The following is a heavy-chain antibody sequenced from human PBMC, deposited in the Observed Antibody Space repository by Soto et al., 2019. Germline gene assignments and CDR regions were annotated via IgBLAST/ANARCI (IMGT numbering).Heavy chain of an antibody. J-gene: IGHJ1*01. CDR2: VTGSGDST. Sequence: GGSLRLSCAASGFSFSNSAMSWVRQAPGKGLEWVSGVTGSGDSTDYADSVKGRFSISRDNSKNTLYLQMNSLRAEDTAVYYCVKSGDSMIVTSFFNDWGQGTLVTVSS. D-gene: IGHD3-22*01. CDR3: VKSGDSMIVTSFFND. CDR1: GFSFSNSA. V-gene: IGHV3-23*01.